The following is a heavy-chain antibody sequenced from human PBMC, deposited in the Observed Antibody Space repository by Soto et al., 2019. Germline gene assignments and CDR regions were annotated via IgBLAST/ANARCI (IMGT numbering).Heavy chain of an antibody. J-gene: IGHJ4*02. D-gene: IGHD6-6*01. CDR1: GDSVSSNSSS. Sequence: SQTLSLTCAISGDSVSSNSSSWNWIRQSPSRGLEWLGRTYYRSKWYNDYAVSVKSRITINPDTSKNQFSLQLNSVTPEDTAVYYCARQEYRGFPQLDYWGQGTLVTVSS. V-gene: IGHV6-1*01. CDR3: ARQEYRGFPQLDY. CDR2: TYYRSKWYN.